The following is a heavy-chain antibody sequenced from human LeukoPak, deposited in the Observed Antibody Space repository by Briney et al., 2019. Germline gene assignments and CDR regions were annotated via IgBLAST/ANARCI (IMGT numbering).Heavy chain of an antibody. Sequence: SETLSLTCTVSGGSISSSSYYWGWIRQPPGKGLEWIGSIYYSGSIYYNPSLKSRVTISVDTSKNQFSLKLSSVTAADTAVYYCASSLRRGWHNDYWGQGTLVTVSS. CDR2: IYYSGSI. CDR3: ASSLRRGWHNDY. V-gene: IGHV4-39*07. D-gene: IGHD6-19*01. J-gene: IGHJ4*02. CDR1: GGSISSSSYY.